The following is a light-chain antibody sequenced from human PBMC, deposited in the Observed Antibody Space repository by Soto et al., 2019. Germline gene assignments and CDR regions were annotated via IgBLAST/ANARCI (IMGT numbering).Light chain of an antibody. Sequence: EIVLTQSPATLSSSPGERATLSCRASQSVSSYFAWYQQKPGQAPRLLIYDASNRATGIPARFSGSGSGTDFTLTISSLEPEDVAVYYCQQRSNWPPLFTFGPGTKVDIK. CDR1: QSVSSY. J-gene: IGKJ3*01. CDR3: QQRSNWPPLFT. V-gene: IGKV3-11*01. CDR2: DAS.